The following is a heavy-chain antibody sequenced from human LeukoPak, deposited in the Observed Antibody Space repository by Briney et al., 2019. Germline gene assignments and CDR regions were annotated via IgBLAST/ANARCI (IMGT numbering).Heavy chain of an antibody. Sequence: SETLSLTCTVSGGSLSSYYWSWIRQPAGKGLEWIGRFYTSGITNYNPSLKSRVTMSVDTSKNQFSLKLSSVTAADTAVYYWARESDSSLGYWGQGTLVTVSS. J-gene: IGHJ4*02. V-gene: IGHV4-4*07. CDR2: FYTSGIT. D-gene: IGHD6-6*01. CDR1: GGSLSSYY. CDR3: ARESDSSLGY.